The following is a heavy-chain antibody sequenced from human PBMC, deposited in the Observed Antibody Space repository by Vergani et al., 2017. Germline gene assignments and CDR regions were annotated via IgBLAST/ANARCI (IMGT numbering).Heavy chain of an antibody. D-gene: IGHD5-18*01. J-gene: IGHJ6*02. Sequence: EVQLVESGGGLVKPGGSLRLSCAASGFTFSSYSMHCVRQAPGKGLEWVSSISSSSSYIYYADSVKGRFTISRDNAKHSLYLQMNSLRAEDTAVYYCARDRDIQLWSPSGMDVWGQGTTVTVSS. CDR1: GFTFSSYS. CDR2: ISSSSSYI. V-gene: IGHV3-21*01. CDR3: ARDRDIQLWSPSGMDV.